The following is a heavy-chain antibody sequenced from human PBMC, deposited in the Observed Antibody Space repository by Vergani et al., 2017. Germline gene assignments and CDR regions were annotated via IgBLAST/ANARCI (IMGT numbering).Heavy chain of an antibody. CDR2: IYYSGST. D-gene: IGHD6-19*01. J-gene: IGHJ4*02. Sequence: QVQQQESGPGLVKPSETLSLTCTVSGGSISSYYWSWIRQPPGKGLEWIGYIYYSGSTNYNPSLKSRVTISVDTSKNQFSLKLSSVTAADTAVYYCARVALAVAGTFDYWGQGTLVTVSS. CDR1: GGSISSYY. V-gene: IGHV4-59*01. CDR3: ARVALAVAGTFDY.